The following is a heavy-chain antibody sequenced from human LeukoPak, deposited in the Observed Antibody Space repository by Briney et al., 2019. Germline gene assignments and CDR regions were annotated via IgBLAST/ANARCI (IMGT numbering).Heavy chain of an antibody. V-gene: IGHV3-30*18. D-gene: IGHD4-17*01. CDR1: GFTFSSYG. J-gene: IGHJ4*02. Sequence: GGSLRLSCAASGFTFSSYGMHWVRQAPGKGLEWVALISFDGSDKFYADSVKGRFIISRDNSKNSLYLQMNSLRTEDTAVYYCAKDRSVTTTFDYWGQGTLVTVSS. CDR3: AKDRSVTTTFDY. CDR2: ISFDGSDK.